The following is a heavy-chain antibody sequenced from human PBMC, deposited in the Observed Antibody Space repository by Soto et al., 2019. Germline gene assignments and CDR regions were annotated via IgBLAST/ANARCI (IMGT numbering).Heavy chain of an antibody. CDR2: IHSSGST. CDR1: GASMNSYH. Sequence: KPSETLSLTCTVSGASMNSYHWSWIRQPAGKGLEWIGHIHSSGSTKYNPSLKSRVTMSVDTSKNQLSLRLMSLTAADTAVYYCARDQGVAAAGITWFDPWGQGSLVTVSS. V-gene: IGHV4-4*07. J-gene: IGHJ5*02. CDR3: ARDQGVAAAGITWFDP. D-gene: IGHD6-13*01.